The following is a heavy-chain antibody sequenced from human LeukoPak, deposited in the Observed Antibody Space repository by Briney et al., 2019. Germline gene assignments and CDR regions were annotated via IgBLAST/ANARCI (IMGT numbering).Heavy chain of an antibody. Sequence: GGSLRLSCAASGFTFSSYSMNWVRQAPGKGLEWVSSISSSSSYIYYADSVKGRFTISRDNAKNSLYLQMNSLRAEDTAVYYCARVPTAAGIFGWFDPWGQGTLVTVSS. V-gene: IGHV3-21*01. CDR1: GFTFSSYS. CDR2: ISSSSSYI. J-gene: IGHJ5*02. D-gene: IGHD6-13*01. CDR3: ARVPTAAGIFGWFDP.